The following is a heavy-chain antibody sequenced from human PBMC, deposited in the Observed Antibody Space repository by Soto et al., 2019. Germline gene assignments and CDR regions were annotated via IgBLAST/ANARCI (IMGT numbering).Heavy chain of an antibody. J-gene: IGHJ5*02. CDR3: ARAKRGYSYGFGLDP. CDR1: GGSISSYY. D-gene: IGHD5-18*01. CDR2: IYYSGST. Sequence: ASETLSLTCTVSGGSISSYYWSWIRQPPGKGLEWIGYIYYSGSTNYNPSLKSRVTISVDTSKNQFSLKLSSVTAADTAVYYCARAKRGYSYGFGLDPWGQGTLVTVSS. V-gene: IGHV4-59*01.